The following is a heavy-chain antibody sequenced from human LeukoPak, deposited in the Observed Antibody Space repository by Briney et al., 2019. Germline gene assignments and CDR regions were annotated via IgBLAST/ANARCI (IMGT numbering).Heavy chain of an antibody. J-gene: IGHJ6*03. Sequence: SETLSLTCTVSGDSITSYYWSWIRQSPGKGLEWIAYIYNTGSTNYNPSLKSRVTISVDTSKNQFSLKLTSVTAADTAVYYCARVHYGSGSLYYYYYYMDVWGKGTTVTISS. CDR1: GDSITSYY. CDR2: IYNTGST. V-gene: IGHV4-4*08. D-gene: IGHD3-10*01. CDR3: ARVHYGSGSLYYYYYYMDV.